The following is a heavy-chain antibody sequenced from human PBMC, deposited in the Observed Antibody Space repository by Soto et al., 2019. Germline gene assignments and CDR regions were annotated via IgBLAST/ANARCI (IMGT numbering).Heavy chain of an antibody. J-gene: IGHJ4*02. Sequence: QVQLVESGGGVVQPGRSLRLSCAASGFTFSSYAMHLVRQAPGKGLEWVAVISYDGSNKNFADSVKGRLTISRDNSKNTLYLQMNSLRAEDTAVYYCAREGGYHPIWGQGTLVTVSS. D-gene: IGHD5-12*01. V-gene: IGHV3-30-3*01. CDR2: ISYDGSNK. CDR3: AREGGYHPI. CDR1: GFTFSSYA.